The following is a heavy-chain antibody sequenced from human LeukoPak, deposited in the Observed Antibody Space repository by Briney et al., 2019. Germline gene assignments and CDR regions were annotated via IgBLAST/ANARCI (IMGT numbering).Heavy chain of an antibody. D-gene: IGHD1-26*01. CDR3: ARDYSIDY. J-gene: IGHJ4*02. CDR2: NKQDGSDK. CDR1: RFTYSSYW. Sequence: GGSLRLSCAASRFTYSSYWMTWVRKARGKGRGWVANNKQDGSDKYYVDSVKGRFTISRDNAKNSLFLQMNSLRVEDTAVYYCARDYSIDYWGQGTLVTVSS. V-gene: IGHV3-7*01.